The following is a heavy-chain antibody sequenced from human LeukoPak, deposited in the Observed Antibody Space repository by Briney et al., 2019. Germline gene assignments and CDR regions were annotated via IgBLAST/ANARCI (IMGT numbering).Heavy chain of an antibody. D-gene: IGHD6-19*01. CDR3: TRDRASSGWYDDHLDY. CDR1: GFTFGDYA. CDR2: IRGKAYGGTT. J-gene: IGHJ4*02. Sequence: GGSLRLSCRGSGFTFGDYAMNWVRQAPGKRLEWVGFIRGKAYGGTTEYAASVKGRFTISRDDSKSIAYLQMNSLKNEDTAVYYCTRDRASSGWYDDHLDYWGQGTLVTVSS. V-gene: IGHV3-49*04.